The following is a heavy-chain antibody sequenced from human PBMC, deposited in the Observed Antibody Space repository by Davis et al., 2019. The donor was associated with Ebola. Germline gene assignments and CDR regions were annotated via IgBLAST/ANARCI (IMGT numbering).Heavy chain of an antibody. V-gene: IGHV1-2*02. Sequence: ASVKVSCKASGYTFTGYYMHWVRQAPGQGLEWMGWINPNSGGTNYAQKFQGRVTMTRDTSISTAYMELSRLRSDDTAVYYCARGGSTYYDFWSGYDAFDIWGQGTMVTVSS. D-gene: IGHD3-3*01. J-gene: IGHJ3*02. CDR1: GYTFTGYY. CDR2: INPNSGGT. CDR3: ARGGSTYYDFWSGYDAFDI.